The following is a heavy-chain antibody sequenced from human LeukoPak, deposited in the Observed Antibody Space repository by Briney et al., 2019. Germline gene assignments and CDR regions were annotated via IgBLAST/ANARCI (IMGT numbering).Heavy chain of an antibody. CDR1: GGSISSYY. Sequence: LETLSLTCTVSGGSISSYYWSWIRQPPGKGLEWIGYIYYSGSTNYNPSLKSRVTISVDTSKNQFSLKLSSVTAADTAVYYCARRGPIGLDYWGQGTLVTVSS. CDR3: ARRGPIGLDY. CDR2: IYYSGST. V-gene: IGHV4-59*01. J-gene: IGHJ4*02.